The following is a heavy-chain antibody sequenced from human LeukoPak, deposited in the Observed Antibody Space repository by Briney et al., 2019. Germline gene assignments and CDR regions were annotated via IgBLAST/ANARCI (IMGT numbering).Heavy chain of an antibody. CDR1: GFTFSSYW. CDR3: ARTVTTVTTFIDY. V-gene: IGHV3-74*01. D-gene: IGHD4-4*01. Sequence: GGSLRLSCAASGFTFSSYWMHWVRHTPGKGLVWVSRIKGDGSSTSYADSVKGRFTISRDNAKNTLYLQMNSLRAEDTAVYYCARTVTTVTTFIDYWGQGTLVTVSS. CDR2: IKGDGSST. J-gene: IGHJ4*02.